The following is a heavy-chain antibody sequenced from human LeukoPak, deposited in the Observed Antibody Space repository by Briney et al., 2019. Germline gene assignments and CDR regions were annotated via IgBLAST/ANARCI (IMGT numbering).Heavy chain of an antibody. Sequence: GESLKISCEGSGFNFARYWIGCVRQMPGKGLDYMGIIYIGHSDARYSPSFQGHVTMSADKSTGTAFLQWSSLQASDTGIYYCGRLIDWYFDPWGRGTLVTVSS. V-gene: IGHV5-51*01. CDR3: GRLIDWYFDP. CDR2: IYIGHSDA. J-gene: IGHJ2*01. CDR1: GFNFARYW.